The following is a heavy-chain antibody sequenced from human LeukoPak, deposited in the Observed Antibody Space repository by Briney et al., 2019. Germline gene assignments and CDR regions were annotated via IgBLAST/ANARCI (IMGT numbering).Heavy chain of an antibody. CDR3: ARLSVDTAMAIDY. V-gene: IGHV4-61*05. J-gene: IGHJ4*02. D-gene: IGHD5-18*01. CDR1: GGSISSSSYY. Sequence: SETLSLTCTVSGGSISSSSYYWSWIRQPPGKGLEWIGYIYYSGSTNYNPSLKSRVTISVDTSKNQFSLKLSSVTAADTAVYYCARLSVDTAMAIDYWGQGTLVTVSS. CDR2: IYYSGST.